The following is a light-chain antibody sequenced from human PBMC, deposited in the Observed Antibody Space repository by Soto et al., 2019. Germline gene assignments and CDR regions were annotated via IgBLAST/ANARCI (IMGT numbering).Light chain of an antibody. V-gene: IGLV1-40*01. CDR3: LSFDSSLSVG. CDR2: GNT. Sequence: QSVLTQPPSVSGAPGQRVTISCTGSSSNIGAGYDVHWYQQLPGRAPKLLIYGNTNRPAGVPDRFSGSKSGTSASLAITGLQAEDEADYYCLSFDSSLSVGFGGGTKLTVL. J-gene: IGLJ2*01. CDR1: SSNIGAGYD.